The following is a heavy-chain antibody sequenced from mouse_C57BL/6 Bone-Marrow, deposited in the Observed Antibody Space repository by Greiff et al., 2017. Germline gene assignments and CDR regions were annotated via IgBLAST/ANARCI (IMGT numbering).Heavy chain of an antibody. J-gene: IGHJ4*01. CDR1: GYSFTDYN. D-gene: IGHD2-4*01. CDR2: INPNYGTT. V-gene: IGHV1-39*01. Sequence: EVKLMESGPELVKPGASVKISCKASGYSFTDYNMNWVKQSNGKSLEWIGVINPNYGTTSYNQKFKGKATLTVDQSSSTAYMQLNSLPSEDSAVYYCARGYDYDYAIDYWGKGTSVTVSS. CDR3: ARGYDYDYAIDY.